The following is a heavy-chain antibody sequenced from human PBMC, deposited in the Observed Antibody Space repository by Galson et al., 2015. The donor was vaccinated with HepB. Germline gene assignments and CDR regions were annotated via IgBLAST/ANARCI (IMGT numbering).Heavy chain of an antibody. J-gene: IGHJ4*02. D-gene: IGHD4-17*01. V-gene: IGHV3-23*01. CDR1: GFDFSTHA. CDR2: ITGGGRT. CDR3: AKGTQRRLTTMTSHNYFDY. Sequence: SLRLSCAASGFDFSTHAMSWVRQAPGKGLEWVSTITGGGRTNYAESVTGRFTISRDNSENTVYLQMSRLRPEDTVVYYCAKGTQRRLTTMTSHNYFDYWGQGTLVAVSS.